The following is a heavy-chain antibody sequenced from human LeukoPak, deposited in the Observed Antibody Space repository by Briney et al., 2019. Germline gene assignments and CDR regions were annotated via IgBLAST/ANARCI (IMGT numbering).Heavy chain of an antibody. Sequence: PGGSLRLSCAASGFTFSSYSMNWVRQAPGKGLEWVSSISSSSSYIYYADSVKGRFTISRDNAKNSLYLQMNSLRAEDTAVHYCARGGDYDPPGDYWGQGTLVTVSS. V-gene: IGHV3-21*01. J-gene: IGHJ4*02. CDR1: GFTFSSYS. CDR3: ARGGDYDPPGDY. CDR2: ISSSSSYI. D-gene: IGHD4-17*01.